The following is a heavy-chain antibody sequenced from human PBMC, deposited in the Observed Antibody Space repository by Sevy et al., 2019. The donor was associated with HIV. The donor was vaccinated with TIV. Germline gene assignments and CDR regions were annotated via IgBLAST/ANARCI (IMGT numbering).Heavy chain of an antibody. V-gene: IGHV3-33*01. CDR1: GFTFSSYG. CDR3: SRDSLREVVVPRGYFDY. CDR2: IWYDGSNK. Sequence: QLGGSLRLSCAASGFTFSSYGMHWVRQAPGKGLEWVAVIWYDGSNKYYADSVKGRFTISRDNSKNTLYLQMNSLRAEDTAVYYCSRDSLREVVVPRGYFDYWGQGTLVTVSS. D-gene: IGHD3-22*01. J-gene: IGHJ4*02.